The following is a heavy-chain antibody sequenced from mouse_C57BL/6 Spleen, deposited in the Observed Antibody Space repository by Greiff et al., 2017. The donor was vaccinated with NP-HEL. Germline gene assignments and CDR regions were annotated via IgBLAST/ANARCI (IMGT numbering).Heavy chain of an antibody. CDR2: FHPYNDDT. CDR3: ARGYYSNFYWYFDV. V-gene: IGHV1-47*01. D-gene: IGHD2-5*01. Sequence: QVHVKQSGAELVKPGASVKMSCKASGYTFTTYPIEWMKQNHGKSLEWIGNFHPYNDDTKYNEKFKGKATLTVEKSSSTVYLELSRLTSDDSAVYYCARGYYSNFYWYFDVWGTGTTVTVSS. CDR1: GYTFTTYP. J-gene: IGHJ1*03.